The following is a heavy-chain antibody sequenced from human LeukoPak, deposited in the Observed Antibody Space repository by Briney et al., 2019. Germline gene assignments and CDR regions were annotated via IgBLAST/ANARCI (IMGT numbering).Heavy chain of an antibody. V-gene: IGHV3-48*01. D-gene: IGHD3-16*01. CDR3: ARDQRGPSDY. J-gene: IGHJ4*02. CDR1: GFTFSSYA. CDR2: ISSSSSTI. Sequence: PGGSLRLSCAASGFTFSSYAMHWVRQAPGKGLEWVSFISSSSSTIYYADSVKGRFTISRDNAKNSLYLQMNSLRAEDTAVYYCARDQRGPSDYWGQGTLVTVSS.